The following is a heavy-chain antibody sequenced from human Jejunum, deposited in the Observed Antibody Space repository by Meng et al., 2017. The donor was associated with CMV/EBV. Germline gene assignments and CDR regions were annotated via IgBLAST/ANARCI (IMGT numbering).Heavy chain of an antibody. Sequence: SGFDFKSDEMNWVRQAPGKGLEWVAVISYDESDQQYADSVKGRFTISRDNTRNSVYLQLSSLRVEDTAVYYCARRWAVAGLDYWGQGTLGTVSS. CDR3: ARRWAVAGLDY. CDR1: GFDFKSDE. V-gene: IGHV3-30*12. CDR2: ISYDESDQ. J-gene: IGHJ4*02. D-gene: IGHD6-19*01.